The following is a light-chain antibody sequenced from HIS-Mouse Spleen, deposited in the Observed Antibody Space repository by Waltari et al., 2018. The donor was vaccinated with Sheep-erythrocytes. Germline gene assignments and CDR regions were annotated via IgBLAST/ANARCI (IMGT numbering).Light chain of an antibody. CDR3: CSYAGSYNHV. Sequence: QSALTQPHSVSGSPGQSVTISCTGTSSDVGGYNYVSWYQQHPGKAPKLMIYDVSKRPSGVPVRFSGSKSGNTASLTISGLQAEDEADYYCCSYAGSYNHVFATGTKVTVL. CDR1: SSDVGGYNY. V-gene: IGLV2-11*01. CDR2: DVS. J-gene: IGLJ1*01.